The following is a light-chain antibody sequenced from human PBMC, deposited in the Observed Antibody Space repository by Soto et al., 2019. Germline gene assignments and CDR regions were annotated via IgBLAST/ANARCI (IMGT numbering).Light chain of an antibody. J-gene: IGKJ2*01. Sequence: EIVLTQSPGTLSLSPGERATLSCRASQSVSSTFLAWYQQKPGQAPRLLIHGASTRATGIPDRFSGSGSGTDFTLTISRLKPEDFAVYYCQKYGSSPMYTFGQGTRLEIK. CDR1: QSVSSTF. V-gene: IGKV3-20*01. CDR2: GAS. CDR3: QKYGSSPMYT.